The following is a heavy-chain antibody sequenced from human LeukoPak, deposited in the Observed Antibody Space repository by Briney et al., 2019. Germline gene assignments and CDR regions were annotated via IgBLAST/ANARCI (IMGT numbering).Heavy chain of an antibody. CDR1: GFIFSNYS. J-gene: IGHJ6*04. CDR2: IRSSTRYI. Sequence: GGSLRLSCAASGFIFSNYSLNWVRQAPGKGLEWVSSIRSSTRYIFYADSVKGRFTVSRDNAKNSLFLQMNSLRAEDTAVYYCARGFYYGLDVWGKGTTVTISS. V-gene: IGHV3-21*01. CDR3: ARGFYYGLDV.